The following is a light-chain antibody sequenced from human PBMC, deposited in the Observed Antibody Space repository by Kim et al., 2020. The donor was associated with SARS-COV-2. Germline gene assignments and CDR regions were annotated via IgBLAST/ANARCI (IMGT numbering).Light chain of an antibody. J-gene: IGKJ5*01. CDR2: TAS. CDR3: QQYKSYPVT. Sequence: DIQMTQSPSTLSASVGDRVTITCRASQSISSWLAWYQQKPGKAPKLLIYTASSLESGVPSKFSGSGSGTEFTLTISSLQPDDFATYYCQQYKSYPVTFGQGTRLEIK. CDR1: QSISSW. V-gene: IGKV1-5*03.